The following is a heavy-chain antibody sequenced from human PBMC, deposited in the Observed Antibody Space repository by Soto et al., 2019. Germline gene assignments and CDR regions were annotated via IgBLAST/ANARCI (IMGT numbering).Heavy chain of an antibody. CDR2: VYWDDDK. Sequence: QITLKESGPTLVKPTQTLTLTCSFSGFSLSTSGVAAGWIRQRPGKGLEWLALVYWDDDKRYSPSLRDRLNITKDTSNPKFFLTMPNRDPADTATYYCAPPQVFRFFGVVMGALGFAPWGQGIMVTVSS. J-gene: IGHJ5*02. V-gene: IGHV2-5*02. D-gene: IGHD3-3*01. CDR3: APPQVFRFFGVVMGALGFAP. CDR1: GFSLSTSGVA.